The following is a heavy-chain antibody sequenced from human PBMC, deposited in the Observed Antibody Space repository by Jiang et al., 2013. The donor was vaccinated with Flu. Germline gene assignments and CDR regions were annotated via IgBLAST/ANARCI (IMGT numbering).Heavy chain of an antibody. CDR3: ARGGYSYGIYSSSLGVDY. CDR1: GYTFTSYD. CDR2: MNPNSGNT. V-gene: IGHV1-8*01. Sequence: SGAEVKKPGASVKVSCKASGYTFTSYDINWVRQATGQGLEWMGWMNPNSGNTGYAQKFQGRVTMTRNTSISTAYMELSSLRSEDTAVYYCARGGYSYGIYSSSLGVDYWGQGTLVTVSS. J-gene: IGHJ4*02. D-gene: IGHD5-18*01.